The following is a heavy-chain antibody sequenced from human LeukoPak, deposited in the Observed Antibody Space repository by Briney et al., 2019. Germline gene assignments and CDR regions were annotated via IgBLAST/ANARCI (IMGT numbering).Heavy chain of an antibody. CDR3: ARSFSGSPFDY. CDR2: IKGDGSEK. D-gene: IGHD6-19*01. Sequence: GGSLRLSCAASGFTFRNHWMGWVRQAPGKGLEWVANIKGDGSEKEYVDSVKGRFTISREDSKNSLYLQMNSLETEDTAVYYCARSFSGSPFDYWGQGTLVTVSS. V-gene: IGHV3-7*05. CDR1: GFTFRNHW. J-gene: IGHJ4*02.